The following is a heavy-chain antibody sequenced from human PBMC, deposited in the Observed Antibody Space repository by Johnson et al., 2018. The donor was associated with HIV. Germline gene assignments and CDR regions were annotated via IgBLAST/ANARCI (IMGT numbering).Heavy chain of an antibody. CDR3: ASEQCEDIVGAPLGAFDI. Sequence: VQLVESGGGVVRPGGSPRLSCAASGFTFDDYGLSWVRQAPGKGLEWVSGINWNGGRTGYADSVKGRFTISRDNSKNSLYLQMNSLRSEDTALYSRASEQCEDIVGAPLGAFDIWGQGTMVTVSS. CDR2: INWNGGRT. D-gene: IGHD1-26*01. CDR1: GFTFDDYG. V-gene: IGHV3-20*04. J-gene: IGHJ3*02.